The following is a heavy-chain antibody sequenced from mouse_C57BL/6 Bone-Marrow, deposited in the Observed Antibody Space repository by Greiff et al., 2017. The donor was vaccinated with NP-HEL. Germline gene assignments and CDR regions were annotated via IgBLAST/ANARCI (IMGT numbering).Heavy chain of an antibody. J-gene: IGHJ2*01. D-gene: IGHD3-2*02. CDR1: GYAFSSSW. CDR3: ARCRRQLRLCYFDY. CDR2: IYPGDGDT. Sequence: QVQLKQSGPELVKPGASVKISCKASGYAFSSSWMNWVKQRPGKGLEWIGRIYPGDGDTNYNGKFKGKATLTADKSSSTAYMQLSSLTSEDSAVYYCARCRRQLRLCYFDYWGQGTTLTVSS. V-gene: IGHV1-82*01.